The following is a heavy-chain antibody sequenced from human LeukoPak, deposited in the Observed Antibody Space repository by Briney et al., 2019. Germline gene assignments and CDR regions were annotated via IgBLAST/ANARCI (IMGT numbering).Heavy chain of an antibody. CDR2: VIPIFGTA. CDR3: ARGWGDRGPTN. D-gene: IGHD3-16*01. CDR1: GGTFSSYA. J-gene: IGHJ4*02. V-gene: IGHV1-69*13. Sequence: ASVKVSCKASGGTFSSYAISWVRQAPGQGLEWMGGVIPIFGTANYAQKFQGRVTITADESTSTAYMELSSLRSEDTAVYYCARGWGDRGPTNWGQGTLVTVSS.